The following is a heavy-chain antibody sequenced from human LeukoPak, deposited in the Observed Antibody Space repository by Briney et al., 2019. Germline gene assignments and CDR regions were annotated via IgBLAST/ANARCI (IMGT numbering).Heavy chain of an antibody. J-gene: IGHJ4*02. CDR1: GGSINSSGYY. Sequence: KPSETLSLTCTVSGGSINSSGYYWGCIRQPPGKGLEWVGSHYYGGSTYYNPSLRSRVTISVDTSKNQFSLRLNSVTAADTAVYYCARHRAGYHIDWWGQGTLVTVSS. V-gene: IGHV4-39*01. CDR3: ARHRAGYHIDW. CDR2: HYYGGST. D-gene: IGHD3-9*01.